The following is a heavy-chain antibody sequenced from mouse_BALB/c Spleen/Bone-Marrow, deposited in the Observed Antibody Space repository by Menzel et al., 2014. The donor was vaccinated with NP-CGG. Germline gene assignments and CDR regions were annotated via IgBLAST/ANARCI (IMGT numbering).Heavy chain of an antibody. D-gene: IGHD1-1*01. CDR2: FYPGSGSI. V-gene: IGHV1-62-2*01. CDR3: ARHEDYGSSYYYAIDY. J-gene: IGHJ4*01. Sequence: QVQLQQSGAELVKPGASVKLSCKASGYTFTEYIIHWVKQRSGQGLEWIGWFYPGSGSIKYNEKFKDKATLTADKSSSTDYIELSRLTSEDSAVYFCARHEDYGSSYYYAIDYWGQGTSVTVSS. CDR1: GYTFTEYI.